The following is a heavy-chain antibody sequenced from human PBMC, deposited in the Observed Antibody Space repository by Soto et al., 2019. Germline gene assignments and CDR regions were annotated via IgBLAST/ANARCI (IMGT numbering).Heavy chain of an antibody. D-gene: IGHD2-15*01. J-gene: IGHJ6*03. CDR3: ARGYCSGGSCYPGVNYYYYYYMDV. Sequence: QVQLVQSGAEVKKPGASAKVSCKASGYTFTSYDINWVRQATGQGLEWMGWMNPNSGNTGYAQKFQGRVIMTRNTSISTAYMELSSLRSEDTAVYYCARGYCSGGSCYPGVNYYYYYYMDVWGKGTTVTVSS. V-gene: IGHV1-8*01. CDR1: GYTFTSYD. CDR2: MNPNSGNT.